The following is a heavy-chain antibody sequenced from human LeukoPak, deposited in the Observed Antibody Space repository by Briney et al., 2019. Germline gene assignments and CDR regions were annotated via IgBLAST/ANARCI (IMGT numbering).Heavy chain of an antibody. CDR1: GGSISSGSYY. CDR2: IYTSGST. CDR3: ARERGDYDDSSGYQEPFDY. Sequence: SETLSLTCTVSGGSISSGSYYWSWIRQPAGKGLEWFGRIYTSGSTNYNPSLKSRVTLSGDTSKTQFSLKLSSVTAADTAVYYCARERGDYDDSSGYQEPFDYWGQGTLVTVSS. D-gene: IGHD3-22*01. J-gene: IGHJ4*02. V-gene: IGHV4-61*02.